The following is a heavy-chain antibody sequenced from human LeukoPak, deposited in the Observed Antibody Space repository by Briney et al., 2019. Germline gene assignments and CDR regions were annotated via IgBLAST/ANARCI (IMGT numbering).Heavy chain of an antibody. Sequence: GESLKISCKGSGYSFTSYWIGWVRQMPGKGLEWMGIIYPGDSDTRYSPSFQGQVTISADKSISTAYLQWSSLKASDTAMYYCARQFSPIDYVNWFDPWGQGTLVTVSS. CDR1: GYSFTSYW. CDR3: ARQFSPIDYVNWFDP. CDR2: IYPGDSDT. J-gene: IGHJ5*02. V-gene: IGHV5-51*01. D-gene: IGHD4-17*01.